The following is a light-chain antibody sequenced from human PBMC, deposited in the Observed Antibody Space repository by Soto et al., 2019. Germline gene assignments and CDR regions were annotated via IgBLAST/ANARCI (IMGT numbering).Light chain of an antibody. CDR2: LTS. J-gene: IGKJ1*01. Sequence: ESVLTHSPATLSSFPGDRVTLSCRASQAVNTRLAWYQHKPGQAPRLLIYLTSSRATGIPDRFSGSGSGTDFTLTISRLEPEDFAVYYCQQYGSSPWTFGQGTKVDIK. V-gene: IGKV3-20*01. CDR3: QQYGSSPWT. CDR1: QAVNTR.